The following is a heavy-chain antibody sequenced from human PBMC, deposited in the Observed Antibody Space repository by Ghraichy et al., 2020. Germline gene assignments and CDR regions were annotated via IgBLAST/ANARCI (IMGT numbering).Heavy chain of an antibody. D-gene: IGHD3-22*01. V-gene: IGHV3-21*01. CDR2: ISSSSSYI. CDR3: ARAVDDSSGYYFGDY. Sequence: GESLNISCAASGFTFSSYSMNWVRQAPGKGLEWVSSISSSSSYIYYADSVKGRFTISRDNAKNSLYLQMNSLRAEDTAVYYCARAVDDSSGYYFGDYWGQGTLVTVSS. J-gene: IGHJ4*02. CDR1: GFTFSSYS.